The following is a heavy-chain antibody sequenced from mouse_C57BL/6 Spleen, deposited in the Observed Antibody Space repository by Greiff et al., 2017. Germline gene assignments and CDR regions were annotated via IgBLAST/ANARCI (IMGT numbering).Heavy chain of an antibody. D-gene: IGHD1-1*01. CDR3: ARFPSYYYGSSDWYFDV. CDR1: GYTFTSYW. V-gene: IGHV1-52*01. J-gene: IGHJ1*03. CDR2: IDPSDSET. Sequence: QVQLQQPGAELVRPGSSVKLSCKASGYTFTSYWMHWVKQRPIQGLEWIGNIDPSDSETHYNQKFKDKATLTVDKSSSTAYMQLSSLTSEDSAVYYCARFPSYYYGSSDWYFDVWGTGTTVTVSS.